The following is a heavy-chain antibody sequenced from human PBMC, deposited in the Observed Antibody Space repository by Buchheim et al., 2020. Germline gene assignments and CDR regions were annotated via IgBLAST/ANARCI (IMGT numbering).Heavy chain of an antibody. CDR2: INHSGST. CDR1: GGSFSGYY. CDR3: ARVRDTDMVPESHFDY. V-gene: IGHV4-34*01. D-gene: IGHD5-18*01. J-gene: IGHJ4*02. Sequence: QVQLQQWGAGLLKPSETLSLTCAVYGGSFSGYYWSWIRQPPGKGLEWIGEINHSGSTNYNPSLKSRFTISVDTSKNQSSPKLSSVTAADKAVYYCARVRDTDMVPESHFDYWGQGTL.